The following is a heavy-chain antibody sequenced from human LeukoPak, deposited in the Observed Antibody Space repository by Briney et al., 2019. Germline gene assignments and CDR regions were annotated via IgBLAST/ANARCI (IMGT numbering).Heavy chain of an antibody. CDR3: ARDHRYAFDN. CDR2: IGISSGNT. V-gene: IGHV3-48*01. J-gene: IGHJ4*01. Sequence: GGSRRLSCAAYGFTFTNYWLTWVRQAPGKGLEWISYIGISSGNTKYADSVKGRFTISRDKARNSLYLQMNSLRVEDTAMYYCARDHRYAFDNWGHGTLVTVSS. CDR1: GFTFTNYW. D-gene: IGHD5-12*01.